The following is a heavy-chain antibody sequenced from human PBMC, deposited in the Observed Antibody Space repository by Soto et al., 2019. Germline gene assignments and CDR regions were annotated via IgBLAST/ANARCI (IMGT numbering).Heavy chain of an antibody. CDR2: INHSGST. Sequence: SETLSLTCAVYGGSFSGYYWSWIRQPPGKGLEWIGEINHSGSTNYNPSLKSRVTISVDTSKNQFSLKLSSVTAADTAVYYCARGGLSGVDYWGQGTLVTVSS. CDR1: GGSFSGYY. CDR3: ARGGLSGVDY. V-gene: IGHV4-34*01. J-gene: IGHJ4*02. D-gene: IGHD3-10*01.